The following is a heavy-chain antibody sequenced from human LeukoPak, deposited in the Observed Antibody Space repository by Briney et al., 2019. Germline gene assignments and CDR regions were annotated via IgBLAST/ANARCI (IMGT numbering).Heavy chain of an antibody. J-gene: IGHJ4*02. CDR2: ISHDGSEK. D-gene: IGHD5-18*01. CDR3: AKGWIQLWLRFDY. Sequence: GGSLRLSCAASGFSTSTYGMHWVRQAPGKGLEWVAMISHDGSEKYYVDSAKGRFTISRDNSKNTLYLQMNSLRGEDTAVYYCAKGWIQLWLRFDYWGQGTLVTVSS. CDR1: GFSTSTYG. V-gene: IGHV3-30*18.